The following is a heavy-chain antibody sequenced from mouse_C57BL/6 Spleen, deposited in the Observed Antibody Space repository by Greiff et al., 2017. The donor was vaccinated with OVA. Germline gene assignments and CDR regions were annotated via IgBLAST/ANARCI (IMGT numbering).Heavy chain of an antibody. CDR1: GFTFSSYA. CDR2: ISDGGSYT. V-gene: IGHV5-4*01. CDR3: ARDPYYDYDGYYFDY. J-gene: IGHJ2*01. D-gene: IGHD2-4*01. Sequence: EVNVVESGGGLVKPGGSLKLSCAASGFTFSSYAMSWVRQTPEKRLEWVATISDGGSYTYYPDNVKGRFTISRDNAKNNLYLQMSHLKSEDTAMYYCARDPYYDYDGYYFDYWGQGTTLTVSS.